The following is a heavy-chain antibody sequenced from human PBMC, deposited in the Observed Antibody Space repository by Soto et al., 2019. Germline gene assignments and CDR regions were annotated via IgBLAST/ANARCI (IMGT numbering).Heavy chain of an antibody. D-gene: IGHD6-13*01. V-gene: IGHV4-4*02. J-gene: IGHJ6*02. Sequence: QLQESGPGLVSPSVTLSLTCAVAGAPISSSNWWTWVRQAPGKGMEWIGGIPHSGTTSYNPSLTGRLTISVDKSRNLFSLQLNAVTAGDTAVYYCARALTRSSSQRSITSGLEVWGQGTTVAVTS. CDR3: ARALTRSSSQRSITSGLEV. CDR1: GAPISSSNW. CDR2: IPHSGTT.